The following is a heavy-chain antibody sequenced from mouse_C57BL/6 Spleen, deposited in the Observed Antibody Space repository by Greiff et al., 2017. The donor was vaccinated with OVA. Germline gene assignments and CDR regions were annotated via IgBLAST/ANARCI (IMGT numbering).Heavy chain of an antibody. Sequence: EVMLVESGGGLVQPKGSLKLSCAASGFSFNTYAMNWVRQAPGKGLEWVARIRSKSNNYATYYADSVKDRFTISRDDSESMLYLQMNNLKTEDTAMYYCVRQYDYDGAWFAYWGQGTLVTVSA. CDR2: IRSKSNNYAT. CDR3: VRQYDYDGAWFAY. V-gene: IGHV10-1*01. J-gene: IGHJ3*01. CDR1: GFSFNTYA. D-gene: IGHD2-4*01.